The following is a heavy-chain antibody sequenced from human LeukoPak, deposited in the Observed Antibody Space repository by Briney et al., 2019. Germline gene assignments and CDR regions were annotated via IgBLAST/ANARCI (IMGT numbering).Heavy chain of an antibody. CDR3: ARAATDKGGAFDI. V-gene: IGHV3-53*04. CDR1: GFTFNTYA. D-gene: IGHD2-15*01. Sequence: GGSLRLSCAASGFTFNTYAMSWVRQAPGKGLEWVSVIYSGGGTYYADSVKGRFTISRHNSKNTLYLQMNSLRAEDTAVYYCARAATDKGGAFDIWGQGTMVTVSS. J-gene: IGHJ3*02. CDR2: IYSGGGT.